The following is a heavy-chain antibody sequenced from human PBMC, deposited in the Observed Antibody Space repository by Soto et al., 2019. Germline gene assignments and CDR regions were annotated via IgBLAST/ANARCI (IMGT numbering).Heavy chain of an antibody. CDR3: AREIIAAAGTFEADNWFDP. Sequence: SETLSVTCTVSGGSISSGGYYWSWTRQHPGKGLEWIGYIYYSGSTYYNPSLKSRVTISVDTSKNQFSLKLSSVTAADMAVYYCAREIIAAAGTFEADNWFDPWGQGTLVTVSS. V-gene: IGHV4-31*03. J-gene: IGHJ5*02. D-gene: IGHD6-13*01. CDR1: GGSISSGGYY. CDR2: IYYSGST.